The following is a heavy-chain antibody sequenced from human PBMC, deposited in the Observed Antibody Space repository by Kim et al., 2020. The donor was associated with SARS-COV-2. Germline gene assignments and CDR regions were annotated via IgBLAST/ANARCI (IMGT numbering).Heavy chain of an antibody. D-gene: IGHD6-19*01. CDR1: GFTFSTYW. V-gene: IGHV3-74*01. CDR2: IRGDGSAS. J-gene: IGHJ4*01. CDR3: ARDLRYSSGWYGPNLDY. Sequence: GGSLRLSCAASGFTFSTYWMHWVRQTPGKGLVWVARIRGDGSASEYADSVKGRFTISRDNAKNTVFLQMNSLEVEDTAVYYCARDLRYSSGWYGPNLDY.